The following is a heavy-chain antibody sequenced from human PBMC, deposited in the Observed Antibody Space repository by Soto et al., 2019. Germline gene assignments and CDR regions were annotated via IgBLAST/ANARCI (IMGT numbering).Heavy chain of an antibody. Sequence: SETLSLTCAVYGGSFSGYYWSWIRQPPGKGLEWIGEINHSGSTNYNPSLKSRVTISVDTSKNQFSLKLSSVTAADTAVYYCARNYPIDYWGQGTLVTVSS. CDR2: INHSGST. CDR3: ARNYPIDY. D-gene: IGHD1-7*01. V-gene: IGHV4-34*01. J-gene: IGHJ4*02. CDR1: GGSFSGYY.